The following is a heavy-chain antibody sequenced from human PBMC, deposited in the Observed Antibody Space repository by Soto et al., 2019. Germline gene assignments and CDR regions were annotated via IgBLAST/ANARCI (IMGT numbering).Heavy chain of an antibody. J-gene: IGHJ4*02. V-gene: IGHV3-9*01. D-gene: IGHD4-17*01. Sequence: EVQLVESGGGLVQPGRSLRLSCAASGFTFDDYAMHWVRQAPGKGLEWVSGISWNSGSIGYADSVKGRFTISRDNAKNSLYLQMNSLRAEDTALYYCAKDKGTTVASIPHGAGGGLDYWGQGTLVTVSS. CDR1: GFTFDDYA. CDR3: AKDKGTTVASIPHGAGGGLDY. CDR2: ISWNSGSI.